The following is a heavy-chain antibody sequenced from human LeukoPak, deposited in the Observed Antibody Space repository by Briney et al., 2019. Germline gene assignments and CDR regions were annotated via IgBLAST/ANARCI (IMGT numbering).Heavy chain of an antibody. D-gene: IGHD1-26*01. Sequence: SETLSLTCTVSGDSISSYYWTWIRQPPGKGLEWIDYIYYSGTTNYNPSLKSRVTISVDTSKNQFSLKLSSVTAADTAVYYCASGRPLGFDYWGQGTLVTVSS. CDR2: IYYSGTT. CDR3: ASGRPLGFDY. V-gene: IGHV4-59*01. J-gene: IGHJ4*02. CDR1: GDSISSYY.